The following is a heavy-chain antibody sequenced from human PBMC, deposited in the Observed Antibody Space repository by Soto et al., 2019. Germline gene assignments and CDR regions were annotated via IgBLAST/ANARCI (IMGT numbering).Heavy chain of an antibody. CDR2: IIPIFGTA. Sequence: SVKVSCKASGGTFSSYAISWVRQAPGQGLEWMGGIIPIFGTANYAQKFQGRVTITADESTSTAYMELSSLRSEDTAVYYCARGVQGKMATIRQYDYWGQGTLVTVSS. CDR3: ARGVQGKMATIRQYDY. CDR1: GGTFSSYA. V-gene: IGHV1-69*13. J-gene: IGHJ4*02. D-gene: IGHD5-12*01.